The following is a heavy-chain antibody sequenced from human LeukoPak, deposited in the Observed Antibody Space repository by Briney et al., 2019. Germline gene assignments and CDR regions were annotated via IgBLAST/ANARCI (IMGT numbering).Heavy chain of an antibody. CDR2: LSSSGSAF. CDR1: GFTFRSYE. CDR3: ARSARLMKGVVEVTALDD. D-gene: IGHD3-3*01. J-gene: IGHJ4*02. V-gene: IGHV3-48*03. Sequence: PGGSLTLSCEDSGFTFRSYEMNRVRQAPGRGLEWIAYLSSSGSAFSYADSVKGRFAIARENAKTSVYLEMNSLRADDTAVYYCARSARLMKGVVEVTALDDWGQGTLVTVSS.